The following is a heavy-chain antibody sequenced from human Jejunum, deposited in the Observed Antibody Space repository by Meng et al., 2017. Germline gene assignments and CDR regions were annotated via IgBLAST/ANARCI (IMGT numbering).Heavy chain of an antibody. CDR3: AKLIPN. D-gene: IGHD2-2*01. Sequence: EVQLLEAGGGLVPPGGSLRLSCAASGFTFSSHSMSWVRQAPGKGLEWVSSISAGDGTAYYADSVKGRFTISRDNSKNTLYLQMNSLRAEDTAVYYCAKLIPNWGQGTVVTVSS. J-gene: IGHJ4*03. V-gene: IGHV3-23*01. CDR1: GFTFSSHS. CDR2: ISAGDGTA.